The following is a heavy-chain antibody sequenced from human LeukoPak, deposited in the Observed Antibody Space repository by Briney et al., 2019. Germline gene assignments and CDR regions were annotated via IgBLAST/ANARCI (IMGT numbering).Heavy chain of an antibody. CDR3: ARALFGVVNPGDDY. D-gene: IGHD3-3*01. Sequence: GASVKVSCKASGYTFTSYDINWVRQATGQGLEWMGWVNPNSGNTGYAQKFQGRVTITRNTSISTAYMELSSLRSEDTAVYYCARALFGVVNPGDDYWGQGTLVTVSS. J-gene: IGHJ4*02. CDR2: VNPNSGNT. CDR1: GYTFTSYD. V-gene: IGHV1-8*03.